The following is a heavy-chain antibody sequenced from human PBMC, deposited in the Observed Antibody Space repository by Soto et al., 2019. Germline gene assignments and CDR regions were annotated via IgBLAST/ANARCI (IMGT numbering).Heavy chain of an antibody. CDR2: IDNSGST. CDR1: GGSISNYF. CDR3: ARGGQDFWSGTFDY. Sequence: ETLSLTCTVSGGSISNYFCNWIRQPAGKGLEWIGRIDNSGSTNYNPSLKSRITMSADTSRNQFSLKLNSVTAADTAVYYCARGGQDFWSGTFDYWGQGALVTVSS. J-gene: IGHJ4*02. D-gene: IGHD3-3*01. V-gene: IGHV4-4*07.